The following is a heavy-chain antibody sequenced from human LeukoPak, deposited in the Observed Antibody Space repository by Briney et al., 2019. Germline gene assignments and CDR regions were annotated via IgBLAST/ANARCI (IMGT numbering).Heavy chain of an antibody. V-gene: IGHV3-74*01. Sequence: GGSLRLSCAASGFTFSSYWMHWVRQAPGKGLVWVSRTDGSSTSYADSVKGRFTISRDNAKNSLYLQMNSLRAEDTAVYYCARDLGSGWYRYWGQGTLVTVSS. J-gene: IGHJ4*02. D-gene: IGHD6-19*01. CDR3: ARDLGSGWYRY. CDR2: TDGSST. CDR1: GFTFSSYW.